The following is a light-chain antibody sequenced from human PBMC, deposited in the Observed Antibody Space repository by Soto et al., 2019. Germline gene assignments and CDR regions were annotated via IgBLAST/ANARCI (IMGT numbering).Light chain of an antibody. CDR2: GAS. J-gene: IGKJ3*01. CDR3: QQYGSSPFT. V-gene: IGKV3-20*01. CDR1: QSVSSSY. Sequence: EIVLTRSPGTLSLSPGERATLSCRARQSVSSSYLAWYQQKPGQAHRILIYGASSRASGIPDRFSGRGPGTDLTLTISKLEPEDFAVNYCQQYGSSPFTFGPGNKVPIQ.